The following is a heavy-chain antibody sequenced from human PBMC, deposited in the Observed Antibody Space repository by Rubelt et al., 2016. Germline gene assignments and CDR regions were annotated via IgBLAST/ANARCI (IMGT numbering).Heavy chain of an antibody. CDR1: GFTVSSNY. CDR3: ARDSRWHPFDY. V-gene: IGHV3-53*04. CDR2: IYGGGST. Sequence: EVQLVESGGGLVQPGGSLRLSCAASGFTVSSNYMSWVRQAPGKGLEWVSVIYGGGSTYYAESGKGRFTSPRHNAKNTLYLQMNSMRAEDTAVYYCARDSRWHPFDYWGQGTLVTVSS. D-gene: IGHD5-24*01. J-gene: IGHJ4*02.